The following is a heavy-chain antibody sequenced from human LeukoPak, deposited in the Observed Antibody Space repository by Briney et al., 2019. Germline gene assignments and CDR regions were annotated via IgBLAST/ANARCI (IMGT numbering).Heavy chain of an antibody. V-gene: IGHV1-69-2*01. CDR1: GYTFTDYY. D-gene: IGHD1-26*01. J-gene: IGHJ3*02. CDR3: ATPRYSGSYGDAFDI. CDR2: ADPEDGET. Sequence: ASVKISCKVSGYTFTDYYMQWWQQALGKGVEWMGLADPEDGETISAEKFQGRVTITADTSTDTAYMELSSLRSEDTAVYYCATPRYSGSYGDAFDIWGQGTMVTVSS.